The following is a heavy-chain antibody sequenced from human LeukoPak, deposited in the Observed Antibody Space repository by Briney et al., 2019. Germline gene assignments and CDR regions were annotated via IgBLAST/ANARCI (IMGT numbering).Heavy chain of an antibody. CDR2: IYYSWST. J-gene: IGHJ5*02. Sequence: SETLSLTCTVSGGSISSYYWSWIRQPPGKGLEWIGYIYYSWSTNYNPSLKSRVTISVDTSKNQFSLKLSCVTAADTAVYYCARDAPYYYDSSGSNNWFDPWGQGTLVTVSS. CDR1: GGSISSYY. D-gene: IGHD3-22*01. CDR3: ARDAPYYYDSSGSNNWFDP. V-gene: IGHV4-59*01.